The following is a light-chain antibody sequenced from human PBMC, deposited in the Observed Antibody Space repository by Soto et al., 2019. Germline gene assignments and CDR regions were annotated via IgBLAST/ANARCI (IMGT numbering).Light chain of an antibody. Sequence: DIVLSHSLDSLAVSLDGRAPPNRTSSQRVLYSSNNKNYLAWYQKKPGQPPKLLIYGASTRASGVPDRFSGSGSGTDFTLTINSLQSEDVAIYYCQQYFNMPVTFGGGTKVDIK. CDR3: QQYFNMPVT. CDR1: QRVLYSSNNKNY. CDR2: GAS. V-gene: IGKV4-1*01. J-gene: IGKJ4*01.